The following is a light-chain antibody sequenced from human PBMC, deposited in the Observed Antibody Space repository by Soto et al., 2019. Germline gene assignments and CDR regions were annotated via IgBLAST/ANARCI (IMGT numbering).Light chain of an antibody. CDR2: GAS. CDR1: QSVSNN. CDR3: QQYNNWPPTWT. J-gene: IGKJ1*01. V-gene: IGKV3-15*01. Sequence: EIVMTQSPATLSVSPGESATLSCRASQSVSNNLAWYQQKPGQAPRLLIYGASTRATGFPARFSGSGSGTEFPLTIRSLQSEDFAVYYCQQYNNWPPTWTFGQGTKVEIK.